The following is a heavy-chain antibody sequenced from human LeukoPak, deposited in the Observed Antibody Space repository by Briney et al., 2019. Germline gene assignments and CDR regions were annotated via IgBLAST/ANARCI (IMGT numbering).Heavy chain of an antibody. J-gene: IGHJ4*02. V-gene: IGHV3-33*01. CDR3: ARDLGYPDY. CDR1: GFSFSSYD. Sequence: PGGSLRLSCAASGFSFSSYDMHRVRQAPGKGLEWVAVIWYDGSNKYHADSVKGRFTISRDNSKNTLYLQMNSLRAEDTAVYYCARDLGYPDYWGQGTLVAVSS. CDR2: IWYDGSNK. D-gene: IGHD3-16*02.